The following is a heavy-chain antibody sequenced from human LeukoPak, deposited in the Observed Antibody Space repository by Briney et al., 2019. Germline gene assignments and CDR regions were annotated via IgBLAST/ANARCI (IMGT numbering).Heavy chain of an antibody. V-gene: IGHV3-30*02. Sequence: GGSLRLSCAASGFTFSSYAMSWVRQAPGKGLEWVAFIRYDGSNKYYADSVKGRFTISRDNSKNTLYLQMNSLRAEDTAVYYCAKVRGYCSSTSCYTLTGYYMDVWGKGTTVTVSS. J-gene: IGHJ6*03. CDR3: AKVRGYCSSTSCYTLTGYYMDV. CDR2: IRYDGSNK. CDR1: GFTFSSYA. D-gene: IGHD2-2*02.